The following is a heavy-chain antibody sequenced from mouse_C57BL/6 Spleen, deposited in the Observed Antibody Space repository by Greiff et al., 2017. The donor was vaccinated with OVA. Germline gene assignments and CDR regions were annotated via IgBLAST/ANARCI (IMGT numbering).Heavy chain of an antibody. CDR1: GYTFTSYW. D-gene: IGHD1-1*01. J-gene: IGHJ1*03. V-gene: IGHV1-52*01. Sequence: QVQLQQPGAELVRPGSSVKLSCKASGYTFTSYWMHWVKQRPIQGLEWIGNIDPSDSETHYNQKFKDKATLTVDKSSSTAYMQLSSLTSEDSAVYYCALYYYGSTYGYFDVWGTGTTVTVSS. CDR2: IDPSDSET. CDR3: ALYYYGSTYGYFDV.